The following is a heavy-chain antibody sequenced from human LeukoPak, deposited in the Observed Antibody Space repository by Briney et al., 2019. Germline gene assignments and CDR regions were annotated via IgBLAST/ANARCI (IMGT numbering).Heavy chain of an antibody. CDR2: IIPIFGTA. D-gene: IGHD1-26*01. CDR1: GGTFSSYA. Sequence: ASVKVSCKASGGTFSSYAISWVRQAPGQGLEWKGGIIPIFGTANYAQEFQGRVTITADESTSTAYMELSSLRSEDTAVYYCAREKGSYGFDPWGQGTLVTVSS. J-gene: IGHJ5*02. CDR3: AREKGSYGFDP. V-gene: IGHV1-69*13.